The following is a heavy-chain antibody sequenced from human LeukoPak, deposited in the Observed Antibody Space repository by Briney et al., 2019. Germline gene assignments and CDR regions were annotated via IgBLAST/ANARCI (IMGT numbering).Heavy chain of an antibody. CDR1: GFTFRNYY. D-gene: IGHD3-22*01. CDR2: IRYDGSNK. V-gene: IGHV3-30*02. CDR3: AKDPFQYCYDSSGFDY. Sequence: GGSLRLSCEASGFTFRNYYISWFRQAPGKGLEWVAFIRYDGSNKYYADSVKGRFTISRDNSKNTLYLQMNSLRAEDTAVYYCAKDPFQYCYDSSGFDYWGQGTLVTVSS. J-gene: IGHJ4*02.